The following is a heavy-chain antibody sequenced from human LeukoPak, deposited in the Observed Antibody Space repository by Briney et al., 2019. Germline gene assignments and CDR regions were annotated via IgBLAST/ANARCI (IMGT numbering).Heavy chain of an antibody. Sequence: SETLSLTCTVSGGSISSYYWSWIRQPPGKGLEWIGEINHSGSTNYNPSLKSRVTISVDTSKNQFSLKLSSVTAADTAVYYCARPLRVGYCSSTSCRKNPPFDYWGQGTLVPVSS. CDR2: INHSGST. J-gene: IGHJ4*02. V-gene: IGHV4-34*01. CDR1: GGSISSYY. D-gene: IGHD2-2*01. CDR3: ARPLRVGYCSSTSCRKNPPFDY.